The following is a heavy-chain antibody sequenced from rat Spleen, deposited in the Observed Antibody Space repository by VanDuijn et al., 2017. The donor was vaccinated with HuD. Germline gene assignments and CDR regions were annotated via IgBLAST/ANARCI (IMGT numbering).Heavy chain of an antibody. CDR3: VRSGGIIRGHFAY. Sequence: QVQLKESGPGLVQPSQTLSLTCTVSGFSLTSYGVTWVRQPPGKGLEWIGTIRSGGGTDYTSTLKSRLSISRDASKSQVLLKMNRLQTEDTAIYFCVRSGGIIRGHFAYWGQGTLVTVSS. CDR2: IRSGGGT. D-gene: IGHD4-3*01. J-gene: IGHJ3*01. V-gene: IGHV2-15*01. CDR1: GFSLTSYG.